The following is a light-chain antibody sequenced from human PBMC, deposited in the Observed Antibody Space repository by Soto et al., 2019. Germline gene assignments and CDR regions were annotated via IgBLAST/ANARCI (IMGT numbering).Light chain of an antibody. Sequence: QSVLTQPPSASGTPGQTVTIFCSGSSSNIGSKSVQRYKQLPETAPKLLIYSNNQRPSGVPDRFSGSKSGTSASLAISGLQSEDEAHYYCGAWDDTLNVLVFGGGTKLTVL. CDR2: SNN. V-gene: IGLV1-44*01. J-gene: IGLJ2*01. CDR1: SSNIGSKS. CDR3: GAWDDTLNVLV.